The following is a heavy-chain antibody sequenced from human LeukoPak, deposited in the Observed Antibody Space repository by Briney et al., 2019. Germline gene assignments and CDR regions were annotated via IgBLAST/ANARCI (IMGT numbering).Heavy chain of an antibody. V-gene: IGHV1-18*01. CDR2: ISAYNGNT. CDR1: GYTFTSYG. Sequence: GASVKVSCKASGYTFTSYGISWVRQAPGQGLEWMGWISAYNGNTNYAQKLQGRVTMTTDTCRSTVYMELRRLRSDDRDVYYCARDRIGGATFDYWGQGTLVTVSS. J-gene: IGHJ4*02. CDR3: ARDRIGGATFDY. D-gene: IGHD1-26*01.